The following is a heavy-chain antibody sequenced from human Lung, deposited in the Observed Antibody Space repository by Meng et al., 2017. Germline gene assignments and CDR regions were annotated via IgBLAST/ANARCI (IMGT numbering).Heavy chain of an antibody. V-gene: IGHV1-2*06. Sequence: ASVKVSCKPSGYNFPDYYIHCVRQAPGQGLEWMGRIDPKNGDTHYAQKFQGRVTMTGDTSISTAYMDLSGLRSDDTAVYCCTRDEDISAAGKLFGDYWGQGTLVTGSS. CDR1: GYNFPDYY. D-gene: IGHD6-13*01. CDR2: IDPKNGDT. J-gene: IGHJ4*02. CDR3: TRDEDISAAGKLFGDY.